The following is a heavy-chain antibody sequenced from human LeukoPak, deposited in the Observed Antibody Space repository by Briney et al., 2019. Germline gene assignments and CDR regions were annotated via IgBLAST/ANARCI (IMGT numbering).Heavy chain of an antibody. CDR1: GGTFSSYA. V-gene: IGHV1-69*13. J-gene: IGHJ4*02. CDR3: ARDRGYSYGYDPWGY. Sequence: ASVKVSCKASGGTFSSYAISWVRQAPGQGLEWMGGIIPIFGTASYAQKFQGGVTITADESTSTAYMELSSLRSEDTAVYYCARDRGYSYGYDPWGYWGQGTLVTVSS. CDR2: IIPIFGTA. D-gene: IGHD5-18*01.